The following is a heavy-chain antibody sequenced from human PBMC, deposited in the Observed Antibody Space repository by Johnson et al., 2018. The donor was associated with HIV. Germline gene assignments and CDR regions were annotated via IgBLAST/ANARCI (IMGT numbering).Heavy chain of an antibody. V-gene: IGHV3-33*06. CDR3: AKELADSSGYYADAFDI. J-gene: IGHJ3*02. CDR2: IWYDGSNK. Sequence: QMLLVESGGGVVQPGRSLRLSCAASGFTFSSYGMHWVRQAPGKGLEWVAVIWYDGSNKYYADSGKGRFTISRDNSKNTLYLQMNSLRAEDTAVYYCAKELADSSGYYADAFDIWGQGTMVTVSS. D-gene: IGHD3-22*01. CDR1: GFTFSSYG.